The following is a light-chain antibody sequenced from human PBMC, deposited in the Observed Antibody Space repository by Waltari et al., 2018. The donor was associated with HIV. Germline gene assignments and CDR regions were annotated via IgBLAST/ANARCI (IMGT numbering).Light chain of an antibody. J-gene: IGLJ2*01. Sequence: QSVLTQPPSVSGAPGQRVTISCTRSSSHIGAQYDVHRYQQRTGTAPKLLIYSNPNRPSGVPDRFSGSKSGTSASLAITGLQPEDEADYYCQSYDSSLSASIFGGGTQLTVL. CDR1: SSHIGAQYD. V-gene: IGLV1-40*01. CDR2: SNP. CDR3: QSYDSSLSASI.